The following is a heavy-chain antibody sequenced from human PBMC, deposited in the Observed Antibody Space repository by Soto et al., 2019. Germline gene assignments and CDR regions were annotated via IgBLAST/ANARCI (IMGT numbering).Heavy chain of an antibody. J-gene: IGHJ4*02. CDR2: IYPGDSDT. Sequence: PGESLKISCKGSGYSFTSYWIGWVRQMPGKGLEWMGIIYPGDSDTRYSPSFQGQVTISADKSISTAYLQWSSLKASDIAMYYCARPAMVRGVINSLDYWGQGTLVTVSS. CDR1: GYSFTSYW. V-gene: IGHV5-51*01. CDR3: ARPAMVRGVINSLDY. D-gene: IGHD3-10*01.